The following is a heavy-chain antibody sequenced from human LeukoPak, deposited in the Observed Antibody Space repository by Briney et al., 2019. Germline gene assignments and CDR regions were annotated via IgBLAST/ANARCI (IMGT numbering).Heavy chain of an antibody. Sequence: ASVKVSCKASGYSFSEYGITWVRQAPGQGLEWMGWIDCANGNTYYEQRLQGRVTMTIDTSTNMAYMELRSLRSDDTAMYFCARGMGVLVPAATWFDPWGQGTLVTVSS. V-gene: IGHV1-18*01. CDR3: ARGMGVLVPAATWFDP. D-gene: IGHD2-2*01. CDR2: IDCANGNT. CDR1: GYSFSEYG. J-gene: IGHJ5*02.